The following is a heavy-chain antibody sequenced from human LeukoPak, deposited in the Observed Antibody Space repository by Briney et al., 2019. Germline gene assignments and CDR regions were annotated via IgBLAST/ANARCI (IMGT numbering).Heavy chain of an antibody. V-gene: IGHV4-59*01. CDR1: GGSISSYY. CDR2: SHSSGST. CDR3: ARGKTAYSYGFGH. J-gene: IGHJ5*02. Sequence: RSSETLSLTCIVSGGSISSYYWSWIRQPPGKGLEWIGYSHSSGSTNYNPSLKSRVTISVDTSRNQFSLNLISVAVADTAVYYCARGKTAYSYGFGHWGQGSLVTVSS. D-gene: IGHD5-18*01.